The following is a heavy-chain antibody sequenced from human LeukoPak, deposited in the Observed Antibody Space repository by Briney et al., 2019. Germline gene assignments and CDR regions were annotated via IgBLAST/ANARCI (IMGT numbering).Heavy chain of an antibody. J-gene: IGHJ4*02. D-gene: IGHD3-22*01. CDR2: IIPILDIA. CDR3: ARPLYDSSGYYYDFY. CDR1: GGTFSSYA. Sequence: SVKVSCKASGGTFSSYAISWVRQAPGQGLEWMGRIIPILDIANYAQKFQGRVTITADKSTSTAYMELSSLRSEDTAVYYCARPLYDSSGYYYDFYWGQGTLVTVSS. V-gene: IGHV1-69*04.